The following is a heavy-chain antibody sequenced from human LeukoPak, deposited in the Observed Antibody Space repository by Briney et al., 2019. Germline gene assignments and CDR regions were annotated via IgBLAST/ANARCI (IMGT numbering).Heavy chain of an antibody. Sequence: ASETLSLTCNVSGGSISSYYWSWIRQPPGKGLEWIGYIYYSGSTNYNPSLKSRVTISVDTSKNQFSLKPSSVTAADTAVYYCASAGTYYYGSESYYRDWFDPWGQGTLVTVSS. V-gene: IGHV4-59*08. CDR2: IYYSGST. J-gene: IGHJ5*02. D-gene: IGHD3-10*01. CDR1: GGSISSYY. CDR3: ASAGTYYYGSESYYRDWFDP.